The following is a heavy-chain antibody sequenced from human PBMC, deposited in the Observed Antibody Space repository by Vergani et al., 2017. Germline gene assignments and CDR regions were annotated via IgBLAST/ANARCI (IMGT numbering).Heavy chain of an antibody. D-gene: IGHD3-22*01. V-gene: IGHV4-34*02. Sequence: QVQLQQWGAGLLKPSETLSLTCAVNGGSFSDDFWSWIRQPPGKGLEWIGEINHRGTTNYNSSLKSRVTISIDTSKNQFSLRLRSVTAADTAVYYCVRGHIYYDSSAFDIWGQGTVVTVSS. CDR1: GGSFSDDF. CDR3: VRGHIYYDSSAFDI. CDR2: INHRGTT. J-gene: IGHJ3*02.